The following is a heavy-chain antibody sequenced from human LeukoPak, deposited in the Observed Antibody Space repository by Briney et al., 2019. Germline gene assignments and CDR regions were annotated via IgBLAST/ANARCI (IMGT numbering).Heavy chain of an antibody. CDR1: GGSISNYY. Sequence: SETLSLTCTVSGGSISNYYWTWIRQPPGKGLEWIGYIYYSGTTNYNPSLKSRVTISVDTPKNQFSLRLSSLTAADTAVYYCARGGVAEYVYWGQGTLVTVSS. CDR3: ARGGVAEYVY. CDR2: IYYSGTT. J-gene: IGHJ4*02. D-gene: IGHD3-16*01. V-gene: IGHV4-59*01.